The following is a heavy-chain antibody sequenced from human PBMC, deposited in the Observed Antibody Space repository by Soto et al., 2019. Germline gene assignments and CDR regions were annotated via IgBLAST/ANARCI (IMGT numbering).Heavy chain of an antibody. D-gene: IGHD3-10*01. V-gene: IGHV3-23*01. Sequence: EVQLLESGGGLVQPGGSLRLACAASGFTFTSYAMTWGRQAPGKGLEWVSAISASGGSTYYADSVKGRFTISRDNSKNAMYMQMNSLRAENTAVYYRATMGSMGRGVSRFGRDNGTDVWGPGPTVTVSS. CDR1: GFTFTSYA. CDR3: ATMGSMGRGVSRFGRDNGTDV. J-gene: IGHJ6*02. CDR2: ISASGGST.